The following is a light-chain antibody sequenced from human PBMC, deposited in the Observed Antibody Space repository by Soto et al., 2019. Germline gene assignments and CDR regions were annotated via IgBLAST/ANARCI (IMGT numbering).Light chain of an antibody. CDR1: SSNIGTNA. CDR2: NNN. J-gene: IGLJ1*01. Sequence: LTQSPSASGTPGQRVTISCSGGSSNIGTNAVNWFQQLPGTAPKLLIYNNNQRPSGVPDRFSGSKSGTSASLAISGLQSEDEADYYCAAWDDSLNGYVFGTGTKVTVL. V-gene: IGLV1-44*01. CDR3: AAWDDSLNGYV.